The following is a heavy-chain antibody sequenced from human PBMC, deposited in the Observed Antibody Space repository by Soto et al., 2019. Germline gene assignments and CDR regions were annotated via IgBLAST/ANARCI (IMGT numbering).Heavy chain of an antibody. V-gene: IGHV3-30-3*01. J-gene: IGHJ6*02. CDR3: ARDVFQEDV. CDR1: GFTFSSYA. Sequence: QVQLVESGGGVVQPGRSLRLSCAASGFTFSSYAMHWVRQAPGKGLEWVAVILSDGSNKWYVDSVKGRFTISRDNSKNTLYLQTNSLGAEDTAVYYCARDVFQEDVWGQGTTVTVSS. CDR2: ILSDGSNK.